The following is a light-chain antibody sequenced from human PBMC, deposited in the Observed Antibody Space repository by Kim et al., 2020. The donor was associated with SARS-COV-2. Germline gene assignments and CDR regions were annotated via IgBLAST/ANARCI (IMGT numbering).Light chain of an antibody. J-gene: IGKJ3*01. CDR2: GGS. Sequence: ALVGERVTITCRASKDIGTGLAWYQQSPGRAPKLLMYGGSTLHSGVPSRFSGSASGTHFTLTIDSLQPEDFATYYCLQEYNFPFTFGPGTKVDIK. V-gene: IGKV1-6*01. CDR3: LQEYNFPFT. CDR1: KDIGTG.